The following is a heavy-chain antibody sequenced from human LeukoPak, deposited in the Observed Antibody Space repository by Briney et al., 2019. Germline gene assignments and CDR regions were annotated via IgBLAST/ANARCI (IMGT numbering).Heavy chain of an antibody. V-gene: IGHV3-9*01. J-gene: IGHJ4*02. CDR3: AKDKAAAAADNIDY. Sequence: GRSLRLSCAASGFTFDDYAMHWVRQAPGKGLEWVSGISWNSGSIGYADSVKGRFTISRDNAKNSLYLQMNSLRAEDTALYYCAKDKAAAAADNIDYWGQGTLVTVSS. CDR2: ISWNSGSI. CDR1: GFTFDDYA. D-gene: IGHD2-2*01.